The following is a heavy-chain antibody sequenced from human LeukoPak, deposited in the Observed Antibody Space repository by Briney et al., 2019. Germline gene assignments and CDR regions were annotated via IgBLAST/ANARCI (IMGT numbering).Heavy chain of an antibody. V-gene: IGHV3-11*01. J-gene: IGHJ4*02. Sequence: GRSLRLSCAASGFTFEDHVMHWVRQAPGQGLEWVSYISTSGSTIYHADSVKGRFTISRDNAKNSLYLQMNSLRAEDTAVYYCAREHCSTTSCYFDYWGQGSLVTVSS. D-gene: IGHD2-2*01. CDR1: GFTFEDHV. CDR2: ISTSGSTI. CDR3: AREHCSTTSCYFDY.